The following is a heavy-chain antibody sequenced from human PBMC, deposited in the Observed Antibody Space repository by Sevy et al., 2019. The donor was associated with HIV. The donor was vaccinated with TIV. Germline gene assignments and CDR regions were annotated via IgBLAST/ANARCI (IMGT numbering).Heavy chain of an antibody. J-gene: IGHJ6*02. V-gene: IGHV1-69*13. CDR2: MIPIFGTA. CDR3: ARGIDIVVVPAAPNMYYYYYGMDV. Sequence: ASVKVSCKASGGTFSSYAISWVRQAPGQGLEWMGGMIPIFGTANYAQKFQGRVTITADESTSTAYMELSSLRSEDTAVYYCARGIDIVVVPAAPNMYYYYYGMDVWGQGTTVTVSS. D-gene: IGHD2-2*01. CDR1: GGTFSSYA.